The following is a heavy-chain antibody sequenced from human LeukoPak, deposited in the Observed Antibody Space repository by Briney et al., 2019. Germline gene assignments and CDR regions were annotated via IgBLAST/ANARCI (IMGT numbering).Heavy chain of an antibody. D-gene: IGHD1-1*01. CDR2: MNQDGSQK. V-gene: IGHV3-7*01. Sequence: GGSLRLSCAASEFTFSTYWMTWVRQAPGRGLEWVANMNQDGSQKYYVDSVKGRFTISRDNAKNSLYLQMNSLRAEDTAVYYCAGDFRGTFDYWGQGTLVTVSS. CDR1: EFTFSTYW. J-gene: IGHJ4*02. CDR3: AGDFRGTFDY.